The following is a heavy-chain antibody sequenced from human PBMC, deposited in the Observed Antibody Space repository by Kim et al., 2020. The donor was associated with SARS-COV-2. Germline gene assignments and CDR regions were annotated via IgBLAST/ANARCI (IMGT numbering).Heavy chain of an antibody. D-gene: IGHD3-22*01. Sequence: SETLSLTCTVSGGTISSGSYYWSWIRQPAGKELEWIVRIYTSGSTYYNPALKSRVTTSVDTSKNQFSLQLSSVTAADTAVYYCAREGYYDCSGYEDYWGQRALLTLSS. CDR1: GGTISSGSYY. CDR2: IYTSGST. J-gene: IGHJ4*02. V-gene: IGHV4-61*02. CDR3: AREGYYDCSGYEDY.